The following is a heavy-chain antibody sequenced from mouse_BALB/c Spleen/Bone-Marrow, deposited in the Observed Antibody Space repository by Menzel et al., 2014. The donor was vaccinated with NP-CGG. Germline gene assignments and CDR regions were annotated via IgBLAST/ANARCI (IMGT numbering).Heavy chain of an antibody. J-gene: IGHJ3*01. D-gene: IGHD1-2*01. CDR1: GFDFSRYW. V-gene: IGHV4-1*02. CDR2: INPDSSTI. Sequence: EVKLVESGGGLVQPGGSLKLSRAASGFDFSRYWVTWVRQAPGKGLEWIGEINPDSSTINYTPSLKDKFIISRDNAKNTLYLQMSKVRSEDTALYYCAKNYYYGYVAYWGQGTLVTVSA. CDR3: AKNYYYGYVAY.